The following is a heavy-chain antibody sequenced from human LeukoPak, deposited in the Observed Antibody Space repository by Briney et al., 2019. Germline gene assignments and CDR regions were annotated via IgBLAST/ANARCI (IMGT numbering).Heavy chain of an antibody. Sequence: PGGSLRLSCAASGFTFSSYAMHWVRQASGKGLEWVAVISYDGSNKYYADSVKGRFTISRDNSKNTLYLQMNSLRAEDTAVYYCARDSYAAGSFDYWGQGTLVTVSS. CDR1: GFTFSSYA. CDR2: ISYDGSNK. V-gene: IGHV3-30*04. D-gene: IGHD6-13*01. J-gene: IGHJ4*02. CDR3: ARDSYAAGSFDY.